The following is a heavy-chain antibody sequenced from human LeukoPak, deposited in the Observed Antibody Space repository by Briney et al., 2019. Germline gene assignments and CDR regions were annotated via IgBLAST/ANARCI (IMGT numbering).Heavy chain of an antibody. J-gene: IGHJ2*01. D-gene: IGHD1-14*01. Sequence: SETLSLTCTVSGGSIRSYYWSWIRQPPGKGLEWIGYIYSSGSTNYNPSLKSRGTMSVDTSKNQFSLKLTSVTAADTAVYYCASLTSEDWYFDLWGRGTLVTVSS. CDR1: GGSIRSYY. V-gene: IGHV4-59*08. CDR2: IYSSGST. CDR3: ASLTSEDWYFDL.